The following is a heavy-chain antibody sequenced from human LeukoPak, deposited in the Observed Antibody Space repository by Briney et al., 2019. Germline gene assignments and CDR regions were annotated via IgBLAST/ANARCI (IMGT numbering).Heavy chain of an antibody. Sequence: SETLSLTCAVSGGSISRSNYYWGWIRQPPGKGLEWIGSIYYSGSTYYNPSLKSRVTISVDTSKNHISLKLSSVTAADTAVYYGARHVNQNYYDSSGYSNYFDCWGQGTQVTVSS. CDR3: ARHVNQNYYDSSGYSNYFDC. CDR2: IYYSGST. V-gene: IGHV4-39*01. J-gene: IGHJ4*02. D-gene: IGHD3-22*01. CDR1: GGSISRSNYY.